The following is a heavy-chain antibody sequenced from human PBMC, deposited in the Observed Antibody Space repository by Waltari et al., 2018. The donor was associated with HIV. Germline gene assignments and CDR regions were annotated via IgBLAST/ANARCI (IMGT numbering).Heavy chain of an antibody. V-gene: IGHV4-61*01. CDR2: IRSSGIA. Sequence: QVHLQGSGPGLVKPSETLSLTCTVSGASVTSDNSFCSWIRQPPGRGLEWIGYIRSSGIANFNPSLTGRATISLDKSRNQFSLKLSSVTAADTAVYYCARDKSDSSGYFVYWGQGTLVTVSS. CDR3: ARDKSDSSGYFVY. CDR1: GASVTSDNSF. D-gene: IGHD3-22*01. J-gene: IGHJ4*02.